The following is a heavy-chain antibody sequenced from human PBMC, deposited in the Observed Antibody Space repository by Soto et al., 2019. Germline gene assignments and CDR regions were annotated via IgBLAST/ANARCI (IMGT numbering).Heavy chain of an antibody. Sequence: SETLSLTCTVSGGSISSYYWSWIRQPPGKRLEWIGYIYYSGSTNYNPSLKSRVTISVDTSKNQFSLKLSSVTAADTAVYYCARGYGSGSYYYFLDYYYYVDVCGKGTTVTVSS. CDR2: IYYSGST. CDR3: ARGYGSGSYYYFLDYYYYVDV. D-gene: IGHD3-10*01. J-gene: IGHJ6*03. V-gene: IGHV4-59*01. CDR1: GGSISSYY.